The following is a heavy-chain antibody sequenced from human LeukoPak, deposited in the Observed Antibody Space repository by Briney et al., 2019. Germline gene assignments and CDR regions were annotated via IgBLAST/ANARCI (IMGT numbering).Heavy chain of an antibody. CDR2: INAGNGNT. D-gene: IGHD2-21*02. CDR3: ARDQATYCGGDCDAFDI. Sequence: ASVKVSCKASGGTFSSYAISWVRQAPGQRLEWMGWINAGNGNTKYSQKFQGRVTITRDTSASTAYMELSSLRSEDTAVYYCARDQATYCGGDCDAFDIWGQGTMVTVSS. CDR1: GGTFSSYA. V-gene: IGHV1-3*01. J-gene: IGHJ3*02.